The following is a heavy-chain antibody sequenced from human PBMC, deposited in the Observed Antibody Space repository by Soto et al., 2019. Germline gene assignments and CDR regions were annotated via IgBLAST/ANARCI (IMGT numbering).Heavy chain of an antibody. CDR2: ISTGSSYI. CDR3: ARGGEPQAFDI. V-gene: IGHV3-21*01. D-gene: IGHD7-27*01. J-gene: IGHJ3*02. CDR1: GFTFSSYT. Sequence: GGSLRLSCAASGFTFSSYTINWVRQAPGKGLEWVSSISTGSSYIYYADSVKGRFTISRDNAKNSLNLQMNSLRADDTALYHCARGGEPQAFDIWGQGTMVTVSS.